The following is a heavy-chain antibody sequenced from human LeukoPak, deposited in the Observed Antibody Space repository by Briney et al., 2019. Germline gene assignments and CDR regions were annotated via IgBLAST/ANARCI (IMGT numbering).Heavy chain of an antibody. Sequence: SVKVSCKASGGTFSSYAISWVRQAPGQGLEWMGGIIPILGTANYAQKLQGRGTITADEATSTEYMEVRRRRGGDTAVYYCARSSESGYDFNWFDPWGQGTLVTVSS. CDR3: ARSSESGYDFNWFDP. CDR1: GGTFSSYA. CDR2: IIPILGTA. D-gene: IGHD5-12*01. V-gene: IGHV1-69*13. J-gene: IGHJ5*02.